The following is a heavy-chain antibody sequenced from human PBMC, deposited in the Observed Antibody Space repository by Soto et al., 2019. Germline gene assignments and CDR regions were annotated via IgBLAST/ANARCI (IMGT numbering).Heavy chain of an antibody. CDR1: GDSFSNFA. J-gene: IGHJ5*02. D-gene: IGHD2-15*01. CDR2: ITPVFGRP. V-gene: IGHV1-69*01. CDR3: ATKSCRGGSCYSWRFDN. Sequence: QVQLVQSWAEVREPGSSVKVSCKASGDSFSNFAISWVRQAPGQGLEWMGGITPVFGRPNYAQNFKGRVSITAEESTGTAFMGLTSLRSEDTAVYYCATKSCRGGSCYSWRFDNWGQGTLITVSS.